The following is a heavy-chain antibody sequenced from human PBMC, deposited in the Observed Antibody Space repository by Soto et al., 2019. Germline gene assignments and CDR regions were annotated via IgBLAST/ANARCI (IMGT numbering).Heavy chain of an antibody. CDR3: ATMGTPVTGLYYFDY. J-gene: IGHJ4*01. Sequence: QVQLQESGPGLVKPSQTLSLTCTVSGGSISSGNYYWSWIRQPPGKGLEWIGFISYSGTTHSSASLRSRVSISVDTAKNQFSLDLSSVTAADTAVYYCATMGTPVTGLYYFDYGGHGTLVTVAS. CDR1: GGSISSGNYY. CDR2: ISYSGTT. V-gene: IGHV4-30-4*01. D-gene: IGHD4-17*01.